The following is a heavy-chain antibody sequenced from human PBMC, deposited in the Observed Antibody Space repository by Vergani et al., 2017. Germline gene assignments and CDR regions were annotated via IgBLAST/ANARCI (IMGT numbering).Heavy chain of an antibody. V-gene: IGHV1-69*01. CDR1: GVTFSSYA. D-gene: IGHD6-13*01. CDR3: ASIAAGNAYYYCDMDV. J-gene: IGHJ6*03. CDR2: IIPSFGTA. Sequence: QVQLLQSGAEVKKPGSSVKVSCKASGVTFSSYAISWVRQAPGQGLEWMGGIIPSFGTANYAQKFQGRVTITADESTTTAYIELGSLRSEDTAVYYCASIAAGNAYYYCDMDVWGKGTTVTVSS.